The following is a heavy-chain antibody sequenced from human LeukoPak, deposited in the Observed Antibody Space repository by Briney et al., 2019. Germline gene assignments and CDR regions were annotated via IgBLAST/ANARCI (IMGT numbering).Heavy chain of an antibody. V-gene: IGHV3-30-3*01. D-gene: IGHD3-3*01. J-gene: IGHJ6*02. CDR3: ARDLNYDFWSGYGMDV. Sequence: GGSLRLSCAASGFTFSSYAMHWVRQAPGKGLEWVAVMSYDGSNKYYADSVKGRFTISRDNSKNTLYLQMNSLRAEDTAVYYCARDLNYDFWSGYGMDVWGQGTTVTVSS. CDR1: GFTFSSYA. CDR2: MSYDGSNK.